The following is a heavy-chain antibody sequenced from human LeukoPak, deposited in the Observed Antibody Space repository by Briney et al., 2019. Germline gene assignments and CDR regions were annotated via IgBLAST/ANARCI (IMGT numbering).Heavy chain of an antibody. V-gene: IGHV4-34*01. CDR2: INHSGST. D-gene: IGHD2/OR15-2a*01. Sequence: SETLSLTCAVYGGSFSGYYWSWIRQPPGKGLEWIGEINHSGSTNYNPSLKSRVTISVDTSKNQFSLKLSSETAADTAVYYCAGATSDYWGQGTLVTVSS. J-gene: IGHJ4*02. CDR1: GGSFSGYY. CDR3: AGATSDY.